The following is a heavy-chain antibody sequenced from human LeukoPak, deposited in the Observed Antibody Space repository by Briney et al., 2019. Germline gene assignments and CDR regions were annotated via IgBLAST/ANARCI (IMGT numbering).Heavy chain of an antibody. CDR3: AREEGYCSSTSCYYYMDV. J-gene: IGHJ6*03. Sequence: PSETLSLTCTVSGGSISSGSYYWSWIRQPAGKGLGWIGRIYTSGSTNYNPSLKSRVTISVDTSKNQFSLKLSSVTAADTAVYYCAREEGYCSSTSCYYYMDVWGKGTTVTVSS. CDR2: IYTSGST. V-gene: IGHV4-61*02. CDR1: GGSISSGSYY. D-gene: IGHD2-2*01.